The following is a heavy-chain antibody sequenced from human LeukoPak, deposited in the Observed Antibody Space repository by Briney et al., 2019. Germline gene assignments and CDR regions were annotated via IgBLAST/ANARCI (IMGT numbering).Heavy chain of an antibody. Sequence: PGGSLRLSCAASGFTFRNYWMGWVRQAPGKGLEWVANTKPDGTAEYYADSVRGRFTTSRGNANNFLYLQMNSLRGEDTAVYYCARDGSVHTNFDYWGQGTLFSVSS. CDR3: ARDGSVHTNFDY. D-gene: IGHD2-15*01. CDR1: GFTFRNYW. CDR2: TKPDGTAE. J-gene: IGHJ4*02. V-gene: IGHV3-7*01.